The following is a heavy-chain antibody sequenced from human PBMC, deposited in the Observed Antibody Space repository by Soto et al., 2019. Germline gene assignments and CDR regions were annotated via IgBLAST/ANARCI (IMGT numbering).Heavy chain of an antibody. Sequence: ASVKVSCKVSGYTLTELSMHWVRQAPGKGLEWMGGFDPEDGETIYAQKFQGRVTMTEDTSTDTAYMELSSLRSEDTAVYYCATAPPLYYSSSWYPFDYRGQGTLVTVSS. V-gene: IGHV1-24*01. CDR3: ATAPPLYYSSSWYPFDY. CDR2: FDPEDGET. CDR1: GYTLTELS. J-gene: IGHJ4*02. D-gene: IGHD6-13*01.